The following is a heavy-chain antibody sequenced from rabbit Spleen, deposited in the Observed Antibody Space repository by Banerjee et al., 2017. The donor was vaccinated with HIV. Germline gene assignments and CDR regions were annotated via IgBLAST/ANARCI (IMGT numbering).Heavy chain of an antibody. CDR3: VRGASGSGYYSL. Sequence: QEQLMESGGGLVQPGGSLKLSCKASGFDFSRTGVSWVRQAPGKGLEWIGYIDLLFGTTYYANWVNGRLTISSHNAQNTLYLQLHSLTAADTATYFCVRGASGSGYYSLWGPGTLVTVS. D-gene: IGHD1-1*01. CDR2: IDLLFGTT. CDR1: GFDFSRTG. V-gene: IGHV1S47*01. J-gene: IGHJ4*01.